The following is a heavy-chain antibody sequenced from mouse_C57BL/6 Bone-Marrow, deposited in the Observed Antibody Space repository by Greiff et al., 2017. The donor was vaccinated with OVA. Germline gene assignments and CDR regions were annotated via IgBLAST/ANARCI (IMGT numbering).Heavy chain of an antibody. D-gene: IGHD2-3*01. CDR2: IDPSDSYT. CDR1: GYTFTSYW. J-gene: IGHJ3*01. CDR3: AREDDGYYAWFAD. V-gene: IGHV1-50*01. Sequence: VKLQQPGAELVKPGASVKLSCKASGYTFTSYWMQWVKQRPGQGLEWIGEIDPSDSYTNYNQKFKGKATLTVDTSSSTAYMQLSSLTSEDSAVYYCAREDDGYYAWFADWGQGTLVTVSA.